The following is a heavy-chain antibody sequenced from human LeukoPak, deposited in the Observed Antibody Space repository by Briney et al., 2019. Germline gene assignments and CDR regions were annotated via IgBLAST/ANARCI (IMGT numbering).Heavy chain of an antibody. V-gene: IGHV3-23*01. CDR2: ISGSGGST. CDR1: GFTFSIYG. CDR3: AKVRGYSSTWYYFDY. Sequence: GGSLRLSCAASGFTFSIYGRSWVRQAPRKGLEWVSAISGSGGSTYYADSVKGRFTISRDNSKNTLYLQMNSLRAEDTAIYYCAKVRGYSSTWYYFDYWGQGTLVTVSS. D-gene: IGHD6-13*01. J-gene: IGHJ4*02.